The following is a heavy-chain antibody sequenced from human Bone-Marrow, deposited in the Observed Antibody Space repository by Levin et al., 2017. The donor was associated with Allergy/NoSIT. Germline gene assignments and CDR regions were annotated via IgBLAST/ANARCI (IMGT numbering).Heavy chain of an antibody. V-gene: IGHV4-39*01. CDR1: GGSISSSSYY. CDR2: IYYGGST. CDR3: ARHARDHYYSYHYMDV. J-gene: IGHJ6*03. Sequence: SETLSLTCTVSGGSISSSSYYWGWIRQPPGKGLEWIGSIYYGGSTYYNPSLKSRVTISVDTSKNHFSLRLSSVTAADTAVYYCARHARDHYYSYHYMDVWGKGTTVTVSS.